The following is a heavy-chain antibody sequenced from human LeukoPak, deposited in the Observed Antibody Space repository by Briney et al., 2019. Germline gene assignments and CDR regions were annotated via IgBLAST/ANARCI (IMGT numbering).Heavy chain of an antibody. CDR1: GGSISSYY. CDR2: IYYSGGT. J-gene: IGHJ4*02. V-gene: IGHV4-59*01. Sequence: SETLSLTCTVSGGSISSYYWNWIRQSPGKGLEWIGYIYYSGGTNYNPSLKSRVTISVDTSKNQFSLKLSSVTAADTAVYYCARSSKDDYGDYGLGYWGQGTLVTVSS. D-gene: IGHD4-17*01. CDR3: ARSSKDDYGDYGLGY.